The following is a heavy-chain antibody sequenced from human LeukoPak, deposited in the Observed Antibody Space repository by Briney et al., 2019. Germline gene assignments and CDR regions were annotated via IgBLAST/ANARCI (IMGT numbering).Heavy chain of an antibody. D-gene: IGHD2-21*02. CDR2: ISASGGST. V-gene: IGHV3-23*01. CDR1: GFIFTSYS. J-gene: IGHJ4*02. CDR3: AKVELRGGDFY. Sequence: GGSLRLSCAASGFIFTSYSMSWVRQAPGKGLEWVSGISASGGSTYYADSVKGRFTISRDNSKNTLFLQMNRLRDEDTAVYYWAKVELRGGDFYWGQGTLVTVSS.